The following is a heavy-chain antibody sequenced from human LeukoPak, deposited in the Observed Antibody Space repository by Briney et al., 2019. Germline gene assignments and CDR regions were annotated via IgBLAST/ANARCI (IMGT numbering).Heavy chain of an antibody. CDR1: GFTFSSYW. Sequence: QPGGSLRLSCAASGFTFSSYWMNWARQAPGKGLEWVASINHNGSVNYYVDSVKGRFTISRDNAKNSLYLQMSNLRAEDTAVYFFARGGGLDVWGQGATVTVSS. CDR3: ARGGGLDV. CDR2: INHNGSVN. D-gene: IGHD3-16*01. V-gene: IGHV3-7*03. J-gene: IGHJ6*02.